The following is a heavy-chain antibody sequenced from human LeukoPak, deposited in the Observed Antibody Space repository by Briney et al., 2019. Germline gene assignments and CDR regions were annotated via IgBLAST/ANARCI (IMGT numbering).Heavy chain of an antibody. V-gene: IGHV3-21*01. Sequence: GGSLRLSCAASGFTFNTYSMIWVRQAPGKGLEWLSSITSGSNHIYDADSVKGRFTISRDNAKNALYLQMDSLRVDDTAVYYCARGISGDKYYNYFIDAWGKGTTVTVSS. D-gene: IGHD7-27*01. CDR2: ITSGSNHI. CDR3: ARGISGDKYYNYFIDA. J-gene: IGHJ6*03. CDR1: GFTFNTYS.